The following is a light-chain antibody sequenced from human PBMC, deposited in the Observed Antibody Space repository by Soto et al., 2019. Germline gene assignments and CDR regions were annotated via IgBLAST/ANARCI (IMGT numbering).Light chain of an antibody. CDR1: QSVSNN. Sequence: EIVMTQSPATLSVSPGERATLSCRASQSVSNNLAWYQQKPGQAPRLLIYGASTRATGIPARFSVSGSGTESTLTISSLQSEDFAVYYCQQYNSWPLTFGGGTKVAIK. CDR3: QQYNSWPLT. V-gene: IGKV3-15*01. J-gene: IGKJ4*01. CDR2: GAS.